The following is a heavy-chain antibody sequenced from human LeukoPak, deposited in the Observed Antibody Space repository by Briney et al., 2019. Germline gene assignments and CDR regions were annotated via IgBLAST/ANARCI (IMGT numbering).Heavy chain of an antibody. V-gene: IGHV3-66*01. D-gene: IGHD3-3*01. CDR3: ARDRFNGMDV. Sequence: GGSLRLSCAASGSIVSTNYMTWVRQAPRKGLEWVSIIYSDGSTYYADSVKGRFTISIDNSKNTLYLQMDSLGAEDTAVYYCARDRFNGMDVWGQGTTVTVSS. CDR1: GSIVSTNY. CDR2: IYSDGST. J-gene: IGHJ6*02.